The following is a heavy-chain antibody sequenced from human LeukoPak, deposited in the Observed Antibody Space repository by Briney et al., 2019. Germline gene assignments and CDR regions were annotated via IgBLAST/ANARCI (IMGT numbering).Heavy chain of an antibody. J-gene: IGHJ4*02. CDR3: VKDDSYYYGSGSSND. V-gene: IGHV3-64D*06. D-gene: IGHD3-10*01. CDR1: GFTFSSYI. CDR2: ITSIGGST. Sequence: PGGSLRLSCSASGFTFSSYIMHWVRQAPGKGLEYVSAITSIGGSTYYADSVKGRFTISRDNSKNTLYLQMSGLRPEDTAVYYCVKDDSYYYGSGSSNDWGQGTLVTVSS.